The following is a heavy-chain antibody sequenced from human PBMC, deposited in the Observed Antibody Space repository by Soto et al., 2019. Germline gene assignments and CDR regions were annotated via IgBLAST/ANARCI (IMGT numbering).Heavy chain of an antibody. V-gene: IGHV1-69*04. CDR3: ARETRDIVVVPAARPYYYYYYMDV. CDR2: IIPILGIA. J-gene: IGHJ6*03. D-gene: IGHD2-2*01. CDR1: GCTFSSYT. Sequence: GASVKVSCKASGCTFSSYTIIWVRQAPGQGLEWMGRIIPILGIANYAQKFQGRVTITADKSTSKAYMELSSLRSEDTAVYYCARETRDIVVVPAARPYYYYYYMDVWGKGTTVTVSS.